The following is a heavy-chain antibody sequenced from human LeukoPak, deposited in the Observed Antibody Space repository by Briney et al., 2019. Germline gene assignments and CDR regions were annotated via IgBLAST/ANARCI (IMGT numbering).Heavy chain of an antibody. V-gene: IGHV4-38-2*02. Sequence: SETLSLTCTVSGYSITSGYYWGWIRQPPGKGLEWIGTIYHSGSTYYNPSLKSRVTISVDTSKNQFSLKPSSVTAADTAVYYCARAIYCSGGSCNSGNGMDVWGQGTTVTVSS. J-gene: IGHJ6*02. CDR3: ARAIYCSGGSCNSGNGMDV. D-gene: IGHD2-15*01. CDR1: GYSITSGYY. CDR2: IYHSGST.